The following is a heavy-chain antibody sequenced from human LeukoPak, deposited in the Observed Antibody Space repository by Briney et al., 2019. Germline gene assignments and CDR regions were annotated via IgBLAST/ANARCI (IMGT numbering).Heavy chain of an antibody. J-gene: IGHJ3*02. CDR1: GGSISSGDNY. CDR3: ARAYCSGGSCSTGDVFDI. V-gene: IGHV4-30-4*01. CDR2: IYYSGST. D-gene: IGHD2-15*01. Sequence: SETLSLTCGVSGGSISSGDNYWSWIRQPPGKGLEWIGYIYYSGSTYYNPSLKSRVTISVDTSKNQFSLKLSSVTAADTAVYYCARAYCSGGSCSTGDVFDIWGQGTMVTVSS.